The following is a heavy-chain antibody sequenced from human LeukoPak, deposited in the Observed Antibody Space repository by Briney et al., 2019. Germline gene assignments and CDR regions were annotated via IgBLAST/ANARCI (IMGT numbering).Heavy chain of an antibody. CDR3: WAYCSGGSCYEPFDY. J-gene: IGHJ4*02. CDR1: GFTFSSYG. CDR2: IRYDGSNK. Sequence: GGSLRLSCAASGFTFSSYGMHWVRQAPGKGLEWVAFIRYDGSNKYYADSVKGRFTISRDNSKNTLYLQMNSLRAEDTAVYYCWAYCSGGSCYEPFDYWGQGTLVTVSS. V-gene: IGHV3-30*02. D-gene: IGHD2-15*01.